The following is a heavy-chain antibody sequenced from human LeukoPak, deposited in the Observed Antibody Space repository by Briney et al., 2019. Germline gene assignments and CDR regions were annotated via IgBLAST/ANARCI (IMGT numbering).Heavy chain of an antibody. CDR2: IYYSGST. CDR1: GGSISSYY. CDR3: ARHARRWGGADY. J-gene: IGHJ4*02. Sequence: PSETLSLTCTVSGGSISSYYWSWLRQPPGKGLEWIGYIYYSGSTNYNPSLKSRVTISVDTSKNQFSLKLSSVTAADTAVYYCARHARRWGGADYWGQGTLVTVSS. V-gene: IGHV4-59*08. D-gene: IGHD3-16*01.